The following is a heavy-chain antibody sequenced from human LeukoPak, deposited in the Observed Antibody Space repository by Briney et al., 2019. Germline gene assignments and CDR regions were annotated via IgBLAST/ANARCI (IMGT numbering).Heavy chain of an antibody. CDR3: ARGGD. CDR1: GGSISSGSYY. V-gene: IGHV4-61*02. Sequence: SQTLSPTCTVSGGSISSGSYYWSWIRQPAGKGLEWIGRIYTSGSTNYNTSLKSRVTISVDTSKNQFSLKLSSVTAADTAVYYCARGGDWGQGTLVTVSS. CDR2: IYTSGST. J-gene: IGHJ4*02.